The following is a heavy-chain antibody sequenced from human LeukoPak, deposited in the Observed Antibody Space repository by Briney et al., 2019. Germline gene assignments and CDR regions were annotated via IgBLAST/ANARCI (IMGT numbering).Heavy chain of an antibody. CDR2: MNPNSGNT. Sequence: ASVKVSCKASGYTFTSYDIIWVRQATGQGLEWMGWMNPNSGNTGYAQKFQGRVTITRNTSISTAYMELSSLRSEDTAVYYCARGLRFRGWFDPWGQGTLVTVSS. V-gene: IGHV1-8*03. CDR1: GYTFTSYD. CDR3: ARGLRFRGWFDP. J-gene: IGHJ5*02. D-gene: IGHD3-3*01.